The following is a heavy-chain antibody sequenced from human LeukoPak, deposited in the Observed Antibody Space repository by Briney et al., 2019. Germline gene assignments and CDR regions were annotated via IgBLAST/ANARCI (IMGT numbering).Heavy chain of an antibody. V-gene: IGHV3-23*01. CDR3: AKQRGTAAGYYFDY. CDR2: ISGSGDNT. D-gene: IGHD6-13*01. J-gene: IGHJ4*02. Sequence: GGSLRLSCAASGFTFSSYAMSWVRQAPGKGLEWVSVISGSGDNTYYADSVKGRFTISRDNSKNTLYLQMNSLRADDTAVYYCAKQRGTAAGYYFDYWGQGTLVTVSS. CDR1: GFTFSSYA.